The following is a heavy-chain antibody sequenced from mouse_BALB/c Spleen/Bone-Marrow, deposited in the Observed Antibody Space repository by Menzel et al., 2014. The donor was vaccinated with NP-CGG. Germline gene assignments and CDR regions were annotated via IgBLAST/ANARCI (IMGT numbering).Heavy chain of an antibody. J-gene: IGHJ3*01. Sequence: EVNVVESGAELVKPGASVKLSCTASGFNIKDTYMHWVKQRPEQGLEWIGRIDPANGNTKYDPKFQGKATITADTSSNTAYLQLGSLTSEDTAVYYCARNGNYGAWFAYWGQGTLVTVSA. D-gene: IGHD2-1*01. V-gene: IGHV14-3*02. CDR1: GFNIKDTY. CDR3: ARNGNYGAWFAY. CDR2: IDPANGNT.